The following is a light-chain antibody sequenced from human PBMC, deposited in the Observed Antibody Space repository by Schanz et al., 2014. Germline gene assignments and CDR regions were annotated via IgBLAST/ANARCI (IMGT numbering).Light chain of an antibody. V-gene: IGLV2-23*02. Sequence: QSALTQPASVSGSPGQSITISCTGTSSDVGGYNYVSWYQQHPGKAPKLMIYEVSKRPSGVSNRFSGSKSGNTASLTISRLQAEDEADYSCSSYALSTTFVIFGGGTKLTVL. CDR3: SSYALSTTFVI. CDR1: SSDVGGYNY. J-gene: IGLJ2*01. CDR2: EVS.